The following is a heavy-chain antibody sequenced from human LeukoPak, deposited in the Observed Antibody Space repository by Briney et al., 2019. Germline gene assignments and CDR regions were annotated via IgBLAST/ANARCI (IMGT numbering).Heavy chain of an antibody. CDR1: GGSISGYF. CDR2: IYPSVST. D-gene: IGHD6-6*01. V-gene: IGHV4-4*07. J-gene: IGHJ4*02. Sequence: PSETLSLTCTVSGGSISGYFWSWIRQPAGKGLEWIGRIYPSVSTNYNPSLKSRVTMSVDTSKNQFSLKLSSVTAADTAVYYCARYSRSSSTIDYWGQGALVTVSS. CDR3: ARYSRSSSTIDY.